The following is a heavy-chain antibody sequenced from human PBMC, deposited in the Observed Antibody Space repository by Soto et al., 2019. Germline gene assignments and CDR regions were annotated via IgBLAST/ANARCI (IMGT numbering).Heavy chain of an antibody. D-gene: IGHD4-4*01. V-gene: IGHV4-31*03. CDR1: GGSISSGGYY. CDR3: ARAYYSNYDSYYYGMDV. J-gene: IGHJ6*02. CDR2: IYYSGST. Sequence: SETLSLTCTVSGGSISSGGYYWSWIRQHPGKGLEWIGYIYYSGSTYYNPSLKSRVTISVDTSKNQFSLKLSSVTAADTAVYYCARAYYSNYDSYYYGMDVWGQGTTVT.